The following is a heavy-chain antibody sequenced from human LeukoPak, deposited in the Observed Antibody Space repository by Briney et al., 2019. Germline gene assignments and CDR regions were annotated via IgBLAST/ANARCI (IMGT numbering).Heavy chain of an antibody. D-gene: IGHD6-19*01. J-gene: IGHJ4*02. CDR1: GFTFSSYS. V-gene: IGHV3-21*04. Sequence: GGSLRLSCAASGFTFSSYSMNWVRQAPGKGLEWVSSISSSSSYIYYADSVKGRFTISRDNAKNSLYLQMNSLRAEDTALYYCAKDMDSSGWYVNYWGQGTLVTVSS. CDR3: AKDMDSSGWYVNY. CDR2: ISSSSSYI.